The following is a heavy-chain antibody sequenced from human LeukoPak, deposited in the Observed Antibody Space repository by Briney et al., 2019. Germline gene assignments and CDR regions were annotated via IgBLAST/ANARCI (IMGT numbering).Heavy chain of an antibody. V-gene: IGHV1-46*01. J-gene: IGHJ3*02. CDR3: ARGGTRVVVVTHDAFDI. CDR1: GSTFTSYY. CDR2: INPSGGTT. Sequence: ASVKVSCKASGSTFTSYYMHWVRQAPGQGLEWMGIINPSGGTTSYAQKFQGRVTMTRDRSTSTVYMELSSLRSEDTAVYYCARGGTRVVVVTHDAFDIWGQGTMVTVSS. D-gene: IGHD3-22*01.